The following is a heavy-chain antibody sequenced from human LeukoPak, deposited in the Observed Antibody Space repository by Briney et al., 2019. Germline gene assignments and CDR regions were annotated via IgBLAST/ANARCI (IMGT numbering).Heavy chain of an antibody. V-gene: IGHV1-69*13. D-gene: IGHD3-22*01. CDR1: GGTFSSYA. Sequence: GASLTVSCTASGGTFSSYAISWVRQAPGQGLEWMGGIIPIFGAANYAHKFQGRVTITPDESTSTAYMELSSLRSEDTAVYYCAREPYYYDSGGYKNYYYYYYIDVWGKGTTVTVSS. CDR2: IIPIFGAA. J-gene: IGHJ6*03. CDR3: AREPYYYDSGGYKNYYYYYYIDV.